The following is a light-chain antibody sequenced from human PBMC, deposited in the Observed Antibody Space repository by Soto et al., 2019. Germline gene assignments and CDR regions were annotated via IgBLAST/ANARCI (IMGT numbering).Light chain of an antibody. CDR3: QTWGTGLLV. CDR2: LNSDGSH. Sequence: QLVLTQSPSAYASLEASVKLTCILSSGHSSYAIAWHQQQPEKGPRYLMKLNSDGSHSKGDGIPDRFSGSSSGAERYLTISSLQSEDEADYYCQTWGTGLLVFGGGTKLTVL. J-gene: IGLJ3*02. CDR1: SGHSSYA. V-gene: IGLV4-69*01.